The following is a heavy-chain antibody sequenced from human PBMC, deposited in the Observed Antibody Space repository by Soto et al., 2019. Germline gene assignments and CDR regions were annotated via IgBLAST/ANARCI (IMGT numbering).Heavy chain of an antibody. CDR3: ARHLGGYCSSTSCPTDAFDI. J-gene: IGHJ3*02. D-gene: IGHD2-2*01. CDR2: IYPGDSDT. V-gene: IGHV5-51*01. CDR1: GRKVSTWHNFTSYW. Sequence: GESLKISSMGSGRKVSTWHNFTSYWIAWVRQMPGEGLEWMGIIYPGDSDTRYSPSFQGQVTISADKSINSVYLQWSSLKASDTATYYCARHLGGYCSSTSCPTDAFDIWGQGTMVTVSS.